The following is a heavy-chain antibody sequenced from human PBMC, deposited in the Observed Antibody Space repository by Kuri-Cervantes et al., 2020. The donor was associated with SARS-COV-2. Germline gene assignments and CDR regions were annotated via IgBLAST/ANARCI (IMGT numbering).Heavy chain of an antibody. CDR3: ATGFPIFGVVTIDY. CDR1: GGSISSHY. D-gene: IGHD3-3*01. CDR2: IYYSGST. J-gene: IGHJ4*02. V-gene: IGHV4-59*11. Sequence: SETLSLTCTVSGGSISSHYWSWIRQPPGKGLEWIGYIYYSGSTNYNPSLKSRVAISVDTSKNQFSLKLSSVTAADTAVYYCATGFPIFGVVTIDYWGQGTLVTVSS.